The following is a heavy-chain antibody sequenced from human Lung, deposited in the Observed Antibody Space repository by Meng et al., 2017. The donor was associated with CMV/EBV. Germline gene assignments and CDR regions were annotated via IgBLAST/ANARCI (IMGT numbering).Heavy chain of an antibody. V-gene: IGHV3-9*01. J-gene: IGHJ4*02. CDR2: ISWNSGNI. Sequence: GGSXRLXXAASGFSFDDHAMHWVRQAPGKGLEWVSGISWNSGNIGYADSVKGRFTISRDNAKNSLYLQMDNLRTEDTALYYCVRDRNYGVYLGSDYWGQGTLVXVSS. CDR1: GFSFDDHA. D-gene: IGHD4-17*01. CDR3: VRDRNYGVYLGSDY.